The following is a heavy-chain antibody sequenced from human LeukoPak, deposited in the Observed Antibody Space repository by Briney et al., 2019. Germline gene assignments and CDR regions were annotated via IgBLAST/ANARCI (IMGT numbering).Heavy chain of an antibody. Sequence: PGGSLRLSCTASGFTFGNHAVHWVRQAPGEGLLWAAVISYDGSNRYYADSVRGRFTVSRDNAKNSLYLQMNSLRAEDMALYYCAKSESNSAAAIDYWGQGTLVTVSS. V-gene: IGHV3-30-3*02. J-gene: IGHJ4*02. CDR3: AKSESNSAAAIDY. CDR2: ISYDGSNR. CDR1: GFTFGNHA. D-gene: IGHD2-2*01.